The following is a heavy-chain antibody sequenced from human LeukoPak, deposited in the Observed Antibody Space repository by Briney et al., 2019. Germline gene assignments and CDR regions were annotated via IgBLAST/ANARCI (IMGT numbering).Heavy chain of an antibody. V-gene: IGHV3-48*04. CDR1: GFTFSSYM. D-gene: IGHD3-3*01. J-gene: IGHJ4*02. CDR2: ISSSGSTI. Sequence: GESLRLSCAASGFTFSSYMMTWVRQAPGKGLEWVSYISSSGSTIYYADSVKGRFTISRDNAKNSLYLQMNSLRAEDTAVYYCARDKATTYYDFWSGYYPFDYWGQGTLVTVSS. CDR3: ARDKATTYYDFWSGYYPFDY.